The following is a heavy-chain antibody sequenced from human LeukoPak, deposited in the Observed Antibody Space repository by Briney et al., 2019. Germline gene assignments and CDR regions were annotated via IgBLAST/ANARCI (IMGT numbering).Heavy chain of an antibody. Sequence: ASVKVSCKASGYTFTSHDINWVRQATGQAPEWMGWMNPNSGVTGYAQKFQGRVTLTRSTSISIAYMELSSLRSEDTAVYYCTRHTSPTFDYWGQGTLVTVSS. CDR3: TRHTSPTFDY. J-gene: IGHJ4*02. V-gene: IGHV1-8*01. CDR1: GYTFTSHD. D-gene: IGHD2-2*01. CDR2: MNPNSGVT.